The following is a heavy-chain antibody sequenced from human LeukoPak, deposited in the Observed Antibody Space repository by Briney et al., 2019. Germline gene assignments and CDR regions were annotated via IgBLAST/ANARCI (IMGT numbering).Heavy chain of an antibody. D-gene: IGHD3-22*01. J-gene: IGHJ4*02. CDR3: ARDYDSFDY. CDR1: GGSFSGYY. Sequence: SETLSLTCAVYGGSFSGYYWSWIRQPPGKGLEWIGEINHSGSTNYNPSLKSRVTISVDTSMNQFSLKLTSVTAADTAVYYCARDYDSFDYWGQGTLVSVSS. CDR2: INHSGST. V-gene: IGHV4-34*01.